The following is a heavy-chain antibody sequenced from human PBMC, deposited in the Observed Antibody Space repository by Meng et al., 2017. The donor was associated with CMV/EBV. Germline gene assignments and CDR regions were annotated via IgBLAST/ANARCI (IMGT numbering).Heavy chain of an antibody. CDR1: GGSISSSSYY. D-gene: IGHD2-15*01. J-gene: IGHJ5*02. CDR3: ARDRWLLNNWFDP. CDR2: IYYSAST. Sequence: SETLSLTCTVSGGSISSSSYYWGWLRQPPGKGLEWIGSIYYSASTYYNPSLKSRVTISVDTSKNQFSLKLSSVTAADTAVYYCARDRWLLNNWFDPWGQGTLVTVSS. V-gene: IGHV4-39*07.